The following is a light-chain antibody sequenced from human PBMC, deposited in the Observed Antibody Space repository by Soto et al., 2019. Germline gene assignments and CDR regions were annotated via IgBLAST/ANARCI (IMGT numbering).Light chain of an antibody. CDR3: CSYTSARTLV. J-gene: IGLJ1*01. V-gene: IGLV2-14*01. CDR2: EGS. Sequence: QSVLTQPGSVSGSPGQSITISCTGTSSDVGTYNYVSWYQQHPGKAPKLMIYEGSYRPSGVSNRFSGSKSGNTASLTISGLQAEYAADYYCCSYTSARTLVFATGTKLTVL. CDR1: SSDVGTYNY.